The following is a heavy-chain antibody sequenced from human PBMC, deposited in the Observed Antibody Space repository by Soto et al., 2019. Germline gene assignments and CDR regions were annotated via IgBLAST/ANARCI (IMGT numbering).Heavy chain of an antibody. D-gene: IGHD3-10*01. CDR2: ISGSGGST. J-gene: IGHJ4*02. CDR3: AKPRYYGSGSGYYLDY. CDR1: GFTFSSYA. V-gene: IGHV3-23*01. Sequence: GGSLRLSCAASGFTFSSYAMSWVRQAPGKGLEWVSAISGSGGSTYYADSVKGRFTISRDNSKNTLYLQMNSLRAEDTAVYYCAKPRYYGSGSGYYLDYWGQGTLITVSS.